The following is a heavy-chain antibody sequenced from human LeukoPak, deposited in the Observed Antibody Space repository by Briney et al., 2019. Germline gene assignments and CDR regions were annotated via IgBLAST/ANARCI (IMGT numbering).Heavy chain of an antibody. CDR1: GYSFSTSM. Sequence: GGSLRLSCVVSGYSFSTSMMTWVRQAPGKGLEWVATILPAGKGSYRADSVKGRFVISRDNAKDSLFLQMNSLRGDDTAVYYCMSAHGYWGQGTLVTVSS. CDR2: ILPAGKGS. V-gene: IGHV3-7*01. J-gene: IGHJ4*02. CDR3: MSAHGY.